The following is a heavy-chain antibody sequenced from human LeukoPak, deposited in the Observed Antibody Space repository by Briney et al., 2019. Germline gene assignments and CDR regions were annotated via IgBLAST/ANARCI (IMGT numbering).Heavy chain of an antibody. J-gene: IGHJ4*02. CDR2: ISSSSSTI. V-gene: IGHV3-11*04. CDR3: ARGPYYDFWSGYTDY. Sequence: GGSLRLSCAASGFTFSDYYMSWIRQAPGKGLEWVSYISSSSSTIYYADSVEGRFTISRDNAKNSLYLQMNSLRAEDTAVYYCARGPYYDFWSGYTDYWGQGTLVTVSS. CDR1: GFTFSDYY. D-gene: IGHD3-3*01.